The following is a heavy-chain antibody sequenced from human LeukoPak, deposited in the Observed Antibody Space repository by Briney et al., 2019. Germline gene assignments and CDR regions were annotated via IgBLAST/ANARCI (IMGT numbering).Heavy chain of an antibody. V-gene: IGHV3-73*01. CDR1: GFSFSAPI. J-gene: IGHJ4*02. CDR2: IRSKANTYAT. Sequence: GGSLRLSCAASGFSFSAPIMHWVRQASGKGLEWVGHIRSKANTYATAYATPLKGRFTISRDDSKSTAYLQMNSLKTEDTAVYYCTTDLSYWSQGTLVTVSS. CDR3: TTDLSY.